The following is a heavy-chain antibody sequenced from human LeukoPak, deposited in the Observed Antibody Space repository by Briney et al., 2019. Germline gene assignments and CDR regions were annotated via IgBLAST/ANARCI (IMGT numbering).Heavy chain of an antibody. CDR3: ARLNWFDP. V-gene: IGHV3-21*01. CDR1: GFTFDDYG. Sequence: GGSLRLSCAASGFTFDDYGMSWVRQAPGKGLEWVSSISSSSSYIYYADSVKRRFTMSRDNAKNSLYLQMNSLRAEDTAVYYCARLNWFDPWGQGTLVTVSS. CDR2: ISSSSSYI. J-gene: IGHJ5*02.